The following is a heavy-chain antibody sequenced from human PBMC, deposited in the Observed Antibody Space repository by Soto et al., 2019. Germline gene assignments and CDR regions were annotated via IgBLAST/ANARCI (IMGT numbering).Heavy chain of an antibody. CDR2: IDQSGTA. D-gene: IGHD3-10*01. Sequence: QVQLQQWGAGLLKPSETLSLTCAVYGGSFSDYSWSWLRQFPGKGLEWIGDIDQSGTANYNPSLRSRLTLAAATSKGHFSLNVTSVTAAATALCFCARRGRYKTMNMVPAFDSWGQGTPVTVSS. CDR3: ARRGRYKTMNMVPAFDS. CDR1: GGSFSDYS. J-gene: IGHJ5*01. V-gene: IGHV4-34*02.